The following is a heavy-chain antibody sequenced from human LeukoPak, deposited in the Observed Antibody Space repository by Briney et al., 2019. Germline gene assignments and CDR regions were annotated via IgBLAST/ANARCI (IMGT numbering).Heavy chain of an antibody. J-gene: IGHJ5*02. D-gene: IGHD5-18*01. CDR2: MNPNSGNT. CDR1: GYTFTSYD. Sequence: ASVKVSCKASGYTFTSYDINWVRQATGQGLEWMGWMNPNSGNTGYAQKFQGRVTMTRNTSISTAYMELSSLRSEDTAVYYCARGLREYSYVFGVWFDPWAREPWSPSPQ. V-gene: IGHV1-8*01. CDR3: ARGLREYSYVFGVWFDP.